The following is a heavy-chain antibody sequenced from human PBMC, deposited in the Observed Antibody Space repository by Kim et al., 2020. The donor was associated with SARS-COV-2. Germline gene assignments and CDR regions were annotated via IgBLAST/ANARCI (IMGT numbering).Heavy chain of an antibody. CDR1: GYTFTSYY. CDR2: INPSGGST. D-gene: IGHD2-2*01. Sequence: ASVKVSCKASGYTFTSYYMHWVRQAPGQGLEWMGIINPSGGSTSYAQKFQGRVTMTRDTSTSTVYMELSSLRSEDTAVYYCARDGNVVVPAPRPQPDYWGQGTLVTVSS. J-gene: IGHJ4*02. CDR3: ARDGNVVVPAPRPQPDY. V-gene: IGHV1-46*01.